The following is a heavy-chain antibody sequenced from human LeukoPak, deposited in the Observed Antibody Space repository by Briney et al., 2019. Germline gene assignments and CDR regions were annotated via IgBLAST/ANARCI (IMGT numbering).Heavy chain of an antibody. CDR1: GGSFSGYY. Sequence: SETLSLTCAVYGGSFSGYYWNWIRQLPGKGLEWIGEINHSGSTNYNPSLKSRVTISVDTSKNQFSLKLSSVTAADTAVYYCARTVITRIVVATPGAFDIWGQGTMITVSS. V-gene: IGHV4-34*01. CDR2: INHSGST. J-gene: IGHJ3*02. D-gene: IGHD3-22*01. CDR3: ARTVITRIVVATPGAFDI.